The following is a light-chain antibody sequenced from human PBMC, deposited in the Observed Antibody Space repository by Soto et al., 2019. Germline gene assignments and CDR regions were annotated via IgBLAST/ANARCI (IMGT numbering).Light chain of an antibody. CDR2: DVS. Sequence: QSALTQPASVSGSPGQWITISCTGTSSDVGGYNYVSWYQQHPGKAPKLMIYDVSNRPLGVSNRFSGSKSGNTASLTSSGLQAEDEADYDCSSYTSSSALVVFGGGTQLTVL. V-gene: IGLV2-14*01. CDR3: SSYTSSSALVV. CDR1: SSDVGGYNY. J-gene: IGLJ2*01.